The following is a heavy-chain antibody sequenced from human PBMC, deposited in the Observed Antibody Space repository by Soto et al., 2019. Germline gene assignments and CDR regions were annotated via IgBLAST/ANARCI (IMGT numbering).Heavy chain of an antibody. D-gene: IGHD2-2*01. J-gene: IGHJ3*02. CDR2: ISAYNGNT. V-gene: IGHV1-18*04. CDR3: ARGGGWRDIVVVPAAMAAFDI. Sequence: QVQLVQSGAEVKKPGASVKVSCKASGYTFTSYSISWVRQAPGQGLQWMGWISAYNGNTNYAQKLQGRVTMTTDTSTSTAYMELRSLTSDDTAVYYCARGGGWRDIVVVPAAMAAFDIWGQGTMVTVSS. CDR1: GYTFTSYS.